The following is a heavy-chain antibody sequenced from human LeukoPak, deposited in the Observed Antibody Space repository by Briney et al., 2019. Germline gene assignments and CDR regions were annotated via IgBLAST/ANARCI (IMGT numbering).Heavy chain of an antibody. CDR3: ASGDSSGYYDY. Sequence: SQTLSLTCTVSGGSISSGSYYWSWIRQPAGKGLEWIGRIYTSGSTSYNPSLKGRVTISVDTSKNQFSLKLSSVTAADTAVYYCASGDSSGYYDYWGQGTLVTVSS. CDR1: GGSISSGSYY. CDR2: IYTSGST. D-gene: IGHD3-22*01. V-gene: IGHV4-61*02. J-gene: IGHJ4*02.